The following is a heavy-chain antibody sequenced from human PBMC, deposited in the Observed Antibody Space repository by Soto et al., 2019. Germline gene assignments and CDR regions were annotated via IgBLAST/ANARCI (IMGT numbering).Heavy chain of an antibody. CDR3: ARDENFSLTFHYYGMDV. J-gene: IGHJ6*02. V-gene: IGHV1-46*01. Sequence: QVQLMQSGAEVKKPGASVKVSCKASGYTFTSYYIHWVRQAPGQGLEWMGIINPSGGSASYARKFQGRVALTRDTSTSTVYMEVSSLTSEDTAVYYCARDENFSLTFHYYGMDVWGQGTTVTVSS. CDR2: INPSGGSA. CDR1: GYTFTSYY.